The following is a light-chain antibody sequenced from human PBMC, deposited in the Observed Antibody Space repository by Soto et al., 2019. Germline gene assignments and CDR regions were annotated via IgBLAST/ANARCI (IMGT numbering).Light chain of an antibody. Sequence: IEITQSPATLSCSRIERSTLSCRASQSVSSNLVWYQQKPGQAPRLLIYDASNRATGIPARFSGSGSGTDFTLTISSLEPEDFAVYYCQQRWTFGQGTKVDNK. CDR2: DAS. CDR3: QQRWT. V-gene: IGKV3-11*01. CDR1: QSVSSN. J-gene: IGKJ1*01.